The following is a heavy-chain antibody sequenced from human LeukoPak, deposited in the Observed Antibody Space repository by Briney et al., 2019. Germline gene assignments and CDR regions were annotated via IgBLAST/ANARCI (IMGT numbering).Heavy chain of an antibody. V-gene: IGHV4-38-2*02. CDR2: IYHGGNT. J-gene: IGHJ5*02. CDR1: GYSVSSGYY. CDR3: ARDTRLDP. Sequence: SETLSLTCTVSGYSVSSGYYWGWIRQPPGKGLEWIGNIYHGGNTYYNPSLKSRVTISVDTSKNQFSLKLTSVTAADTAVYYCARDTRLDPWGQGTLLTVSS.